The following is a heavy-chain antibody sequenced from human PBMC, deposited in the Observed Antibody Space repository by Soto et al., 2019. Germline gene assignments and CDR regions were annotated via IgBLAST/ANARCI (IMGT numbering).Heavy chain of an antibody. J-gene: IGHJ4*02. CDR3: ARDDLFVDNGLDH. Sequence: QVQLVESGGGVVRPGTSLRLSCAATGFSFSAHGMHWVRQAPGKGLEWLAVINDGSEEGYADSVRGRFTISRDNARNILYLQMANLRAEDSALYYCARDDLFVDNGLDHWGQGTVVTVSS. CDR1: GFSFSAHG. D-gene: IGHD1-1*01. V-gene: IGHV3-33*01. CDR2: INDGSEE.